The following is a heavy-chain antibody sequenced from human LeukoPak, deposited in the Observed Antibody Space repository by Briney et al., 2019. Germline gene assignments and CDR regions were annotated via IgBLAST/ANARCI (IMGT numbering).Heavy chain of an antibody. CDR3: AKGGIAAASKDWFDP. D-gene: IGHD6-13*01. CDR2: ISGSGGST. J-gene: IGHJ5*02. Sequence: TGGSLRLSCAASEFTFVRYAMSWVRQAPGKGLEWVSAISGSGGSTYYADSVKGRFTISRDNSKNTLYLQMNSLRAEDTAVYYCAKGGIAAASKDWFDPWGQGTLITVSS. V-gene: IGHV3-23*01. CDR1: EFTFVRYA.